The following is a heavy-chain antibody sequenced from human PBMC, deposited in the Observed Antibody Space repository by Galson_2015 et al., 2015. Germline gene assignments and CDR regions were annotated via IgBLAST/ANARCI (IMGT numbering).Heavy chain of an antibody. Sequence: SVKVSCKASGGIFSSFAISWVRRAPGQGLEWMGGIIPMFGTANYAQKFRGRVTITADDSTSTAYMELSSLGSEDTAVYYCAQERSYSGSGDYPNWFGPWGQGTLITVSS. CDR1: GGIFSSFA. CDR2: IIPMFGTA. J-gene: IGHJ5*02. V-gene: IGHV1-69*13. CDR3: AQERSYSGSGDYPNWFGP. D-gene: IGHD3-10*01.